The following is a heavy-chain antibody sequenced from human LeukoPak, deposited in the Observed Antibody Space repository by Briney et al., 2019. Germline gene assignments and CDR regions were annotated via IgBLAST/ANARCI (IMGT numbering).Heavy chain of an antibody. CDR2: ISDYNGNT. J-gene: IGHJ4*02. CDR3: ARADGYSLAFDQ. D-gene: IGHD5-18*01. CDR1: GYTFTSYG. V-gene: IGHV1-18*01. Sequence: ASVKLSCTASGYTFTSYGVSRVRQSPGQGLGWMGWISDYNGNTNYAQKLQGRVTMTTDTSTSTAYMELRSLRSDDTAVYYCARADGYSLAFDQWGRGTLVSVSS.